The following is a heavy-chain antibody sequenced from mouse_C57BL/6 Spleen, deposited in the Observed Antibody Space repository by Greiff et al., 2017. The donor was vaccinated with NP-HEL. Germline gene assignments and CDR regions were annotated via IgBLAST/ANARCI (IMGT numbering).Heavy chain of an antibody. V-gene: IGHV5-6*01. CDR1: GFTFSSYG. CDR2: ISSGGSYT. Sequence: EVQLMESGGDLVKPGGSLKLSCAASGFTFSSYGMSWVRQTPDKRLEWVATISSGGSYTYYPDSVKGRFTISRDNAKNTLYLQMSSLKSEDTAMYDCARETVGDYEGAGFAYWGQGTLVTVSA. D-gene: IGHD2-4*01. J-gene: IGHJ3*01. CDR3: ARETVGDYEGAGFAY.